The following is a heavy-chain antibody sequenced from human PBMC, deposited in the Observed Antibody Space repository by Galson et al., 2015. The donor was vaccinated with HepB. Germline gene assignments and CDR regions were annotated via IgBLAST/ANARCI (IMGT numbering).Heavy chain of an antibody. CDR2: IYYSGST. Sequence: ETLSLTCTVSGGSISSSSYYWGWIRQPPGKGLEWIGSIYYSGSTYYNPSLKSRVTISVDTSKNQFSLKLSSVTAADTAVYYCASLFGYSGSFWGQGTLVTVSS. CDR1: GGSISSSSYY. J-gene: IGHJ4*02. CDR3: ASLFGYSGSF. V-gene: IGHV4-39*01. D-gene: IGHD1-26*01.